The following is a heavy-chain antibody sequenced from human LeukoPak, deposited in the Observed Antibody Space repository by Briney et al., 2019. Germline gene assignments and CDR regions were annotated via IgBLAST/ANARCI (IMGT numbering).Heavy chain of an antibody. Sequence: GASVKVSCKASGYTFTGYYMHWVRQAPGQGLEWMGWINPNSGGTNYAQKLQGRVTMTTDTSTSTAYMELRSLRSDDTAVYYCARREYYYDSSGYLCDYWGQGTLVTVSS. CDR1: GYTFTGYY. D-gene: IGHD3-22*01. CDR2: INPNSGGT. CDR3: ARREYYYDSSGYLCDY. J-gene: IGHJ4*02. V-gene: IGHV1-2*02.